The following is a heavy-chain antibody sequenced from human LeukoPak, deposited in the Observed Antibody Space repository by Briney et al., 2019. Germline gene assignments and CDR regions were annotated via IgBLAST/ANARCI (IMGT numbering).Heavy chain of an antibody. J-gene: IGHJ6*02. CDR1: GFTFSSYA. D-gene: IGHD4-17*01. CDR3: AKDYGTSYYYYGMDV. CDR2: ISGSGGST. Sequence: GGSLRLSCAASGFTFSSYAMSWVRQAPGKGLEWVSAISGSGGSTYYADSVKARYSFSRDNSKNTLYLQMISLRGEDTAVYYCAKDYGTSYYYYGMDVWGQGTTVTVSS. V-gene: IGHV3-23*01.